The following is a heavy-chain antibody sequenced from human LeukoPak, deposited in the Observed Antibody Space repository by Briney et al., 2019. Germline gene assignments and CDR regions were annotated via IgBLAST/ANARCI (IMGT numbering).Heavy chain of an antibody. Sequence: ASVKVSCKASGYTFTAYAVYWVRHVPGQRLEWMGWINAGNGYTKCSQKFQGRVTITRDTSASTTYMELSSLRSEDTAVYYCARARIAVAGPFDYWGQGTLVTVSS. CDR2: INAGNGYT. J-gene: IGHJ4*02. V-gene: IGHV1-3*01. CDR1: GYTFTAYA. D-gene: IGHD6-19*01. CDR3: ARARIAVAGPFDY.